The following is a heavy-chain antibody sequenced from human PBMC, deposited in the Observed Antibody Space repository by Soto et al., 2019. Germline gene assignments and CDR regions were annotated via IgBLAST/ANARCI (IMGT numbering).Heavy chain of an antibody. Sequence: SVKVSCKASGYTFTSYDINWVRQATGQGLEWMGGIIPIFGTANYAQKFQGRVTITADESTSTAYMELSSLRSEDTAVYYCARDKLDYSNYHYYGMDVWGQGTTVTVSS. J-gene: IGHJ6*02. V-gene: IGHV1-69*13. CDR3: ARDKLDYSNYHYYGMDV. CDR2: IIPIFGTA. D-gene: IGHD4-4*01. CDR1: GYTFTSYD.